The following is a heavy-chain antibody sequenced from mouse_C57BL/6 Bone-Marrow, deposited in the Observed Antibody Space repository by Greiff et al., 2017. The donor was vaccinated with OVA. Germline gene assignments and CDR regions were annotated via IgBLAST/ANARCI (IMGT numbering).Heavy chain of an antibody. D-gene: IGHD2-4*01. V-gene: IGHV14-4*01. Sequence: VQLQQSGAELVRPGASVKLSCTASGFNIKDDYMHWVKQRPEQGLEWIGWLDPENGDTEYASKFQGKATITADTSSNTAYLQLSSLTSEDTAVYYCTPIYYDYDWFAYWGQGTLVTVSA. J-gene: IGHJ3*01. CDR3: TPIYYDYDWFAY. CDR1: GFNIKDDY. CDR2: LDPENGDT.